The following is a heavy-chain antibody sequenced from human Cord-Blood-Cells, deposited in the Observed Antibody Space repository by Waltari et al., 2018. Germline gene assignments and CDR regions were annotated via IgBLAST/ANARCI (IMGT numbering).Heavy chain of an antibody. D-gene: IGHD3-10*01. CDR3: ARDLGVNYYSSYVRDV. V-gene: IGHV4-38-2*02. Sequence: QVQLQESGPGLVKPSETLSLTCTVSGYSISSGYYWGWIRQPPGKGLEWIGSIYHSGGTSYSPSLKSVVTISVETAKKQFSLELSAGAAADTAVYYCARDLGVNYYSSYVRDVWGKGTTVTVSS. CDR2: IYHSGGT. J-gene: IGHJ6*03. CDR1: GYSISSGYY.